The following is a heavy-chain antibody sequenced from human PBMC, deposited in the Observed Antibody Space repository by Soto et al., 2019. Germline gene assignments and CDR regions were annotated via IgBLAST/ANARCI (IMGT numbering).Heavy chain of an antibody. Sequence: SETLSLTCAVYGGSFSGYYWSWIRQPPGKGLEWIGEINHSGSTNYNPSLKSRVTISVDTSKNQFSLKLSSVTAADTAVYYCAICWDRDAFDIWGQGTMVTVSS. V-gene: IGHV4-34*01. D-gene: IGHD1-26*01. J-gene: IGHJ3*02. CDR1: GGSFSGYY. CDR3: AICWDRDAFDI. CDR2: INHSGST.